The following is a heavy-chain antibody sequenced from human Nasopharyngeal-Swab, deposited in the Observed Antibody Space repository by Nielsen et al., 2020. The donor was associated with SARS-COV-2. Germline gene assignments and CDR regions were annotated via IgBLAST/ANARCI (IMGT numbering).Heavy chain of an antibody. CDR1: GFRDYS. CDR2: ISSSSSDI. CDR3: AREVPYSGHDDAFDI. V-gene: IGHV3-21*01. D-gene: IGHD5-12*01. J-gene: IGHJ3*02. Sequence: GGSLRLSCVDSGFRDYSMNWVRQAPGKGLEWVSSISSSSSDIYYADSVKGRFTISRDNAKNSLYLQMNNLRAEDTAVYYCAREVPYSGHDDAFDIWGQGTMVTVSA.